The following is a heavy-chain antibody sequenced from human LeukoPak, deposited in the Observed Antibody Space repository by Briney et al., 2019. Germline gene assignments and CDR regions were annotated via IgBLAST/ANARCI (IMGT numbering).Heavy chain of an antibody. Sequence: GASVKVSCKTSGDTYSDYYIHWVRQAPGLGLEWMGRIKSDDTTYAPKFQGRVAMIKDTSISTAYMELSSLRSDDTAVYYCATHSATGYVFDYFDFWGQGTQVIVSS. CDR3: ATHSATGYVFDYFDF. J-gene: IGHJ4*02. CDR2: IKSDDT. V-gene: IGHV1-2*02. D-gene: IGHD5-12*01. CDR1: GDTYSDYY.